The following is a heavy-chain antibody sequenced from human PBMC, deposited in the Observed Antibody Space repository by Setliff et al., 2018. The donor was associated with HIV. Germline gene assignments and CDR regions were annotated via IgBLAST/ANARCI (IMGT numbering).Heavy chain of an antibody. CDR2: ISGLGGGTI. V-gene: IGHV3-48*01. J-gene: IGHJ6*03. D-gene: IGHD2-15*01. CDR3: ARAGVVEGYYYYYYMDV. CDR1: GFTFSNAW. Sequence: GGSLRLSCAASGFTFSNAWMSWVRQAPGKGLEWVSYISGLGGGTIYYADSVRGRFTISRDDAEKSVYLQMNSLRAEDTAVYYCARAGVVEGYYYYYYMDVWGKGTTVTVSS.